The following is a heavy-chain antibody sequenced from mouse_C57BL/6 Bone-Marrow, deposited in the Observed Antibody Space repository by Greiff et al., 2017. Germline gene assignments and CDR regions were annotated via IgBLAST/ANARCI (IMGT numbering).Heavy chain of an antibody. Sequence: VQLQQPGAELVKPGASVTLSCTASGYTFTSYWMHWVKQRPGQGLEWIGMIHPNSGSTNYNEKFKSKATLTVDKSSSTAYMQLSSLTSEDSAVYYCANLITPLAYWGQGTLVTVSA. V-gene: IGHV1-64*01. CDR3: ANLITPLAY. CDR1: GYTFTSYW. CDR2: IHPNSGST. D-gene: IGHD1-1*01. J-gene: IGHJ3*01.